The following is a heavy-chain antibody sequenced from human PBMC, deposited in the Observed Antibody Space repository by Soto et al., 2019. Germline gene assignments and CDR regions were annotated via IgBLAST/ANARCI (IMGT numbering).Heavy chain of an antibody. J-gene: IGHJ4*02. CDR3: ASGVLH. CDR1: GGSISSGGYY. CDR2: SYSSGST. D-gene: IGHD3-16*01. Sequence: QVQLQESGPGLVKPSQTLSLTCTVSGGSISSGGYYLSWIRQHPGKVLEWIGSSYSSGSTYYNPSLKSRVTISVDTSKNQLSMQLRSVTAAATPVYYCASGVLHLGQGTLVTVSA. V-gene: IGHV4-31*03.